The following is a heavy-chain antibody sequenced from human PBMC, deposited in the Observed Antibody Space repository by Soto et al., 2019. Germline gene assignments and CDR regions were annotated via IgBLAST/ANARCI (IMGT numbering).Heavy chain of an antibody. CDR2: IYYSGST. CDR3: ASESMVTPNWFDP. Sequence: SETLSLTCTVSGGSISSGDYYWSWIRQPPGKGLEWIGYIYYSGSTYYNPSLKSRVTISVDTSKNQFSLKLSSVTAADTAVYYCASESMVTPNWFDPWGQGTLVTVSS. J-gene: IGHJ5*02. D-gene: IGHD5-18*01. V-gene: IGHV4-30-4*01. CDR1: GGSISSGDYY.